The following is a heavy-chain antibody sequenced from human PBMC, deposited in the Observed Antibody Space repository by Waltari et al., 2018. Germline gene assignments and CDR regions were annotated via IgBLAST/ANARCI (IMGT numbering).Heavy chain of an antibody. CDR1: GFTFSSYW. Sequence: EVQLVESGGGLVQPGGSLRLSCAASGFTFSSYWMHWVRQAPGKGLMWGSRINSDGTYTSYADSVNGRVTISRYNAKNTRYLQMNSLRAADTAMYYCARDLGVQGKKGFDYWGQGIQVTVSS. CDR3: ARDLGVQGKKGFDY. CDR2: INSDGTYT. V-gene: IGHV3-74*01. J-gene: IGHJ4*02. D-gene: IGHD2-8*01.